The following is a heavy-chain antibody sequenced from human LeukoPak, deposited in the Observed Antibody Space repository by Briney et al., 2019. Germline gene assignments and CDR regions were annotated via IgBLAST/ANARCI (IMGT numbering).Heavy chain of an antibody. CDR2: ISSVASDK. D-gene: IGHD3-10*02. CDR1: GFSFSNYE. V-gene: IGHV3-48*03. CDR3: AAGRYVLSDY. Sequence: PGGSLRLSCAASGFSFSNYEMNWVRQAPGKGLEWVAYISSVASDKNYADSVKGRFTISRDNAKKSLFLQMDSLRAEDTAIYYCAAGRYVLSDYWGQGTMVAVSS. J-gene: IGHJ4*02.